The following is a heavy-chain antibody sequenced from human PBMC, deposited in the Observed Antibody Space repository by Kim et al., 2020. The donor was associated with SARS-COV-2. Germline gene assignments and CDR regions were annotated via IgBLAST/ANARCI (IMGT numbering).Heavy chain of an antibody. J-gene: IGHJ4*02. CDR1: GFTFSNCE. CDR2: ISSSGSTI. Sequence: GGSLRLSCAASGFTFSNCEMNWVRQAPGKGLEWVSYISSSGSTIYYADSVKGRFTISRDNAKNSLYVQMNSLRAEDTAVYYCARGGQDYGGIPFDYWGQGTLVTVSS. CDR3: ARGGQDYGGIPFDY. V-gene: IGHV3-48*03. D-gene: IGHD4-17*01.